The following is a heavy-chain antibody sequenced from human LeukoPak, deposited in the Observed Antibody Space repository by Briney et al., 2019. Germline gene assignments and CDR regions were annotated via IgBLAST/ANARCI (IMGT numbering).Heavy chain of an antibody. D-gene: IGHD2-2*01. CDR3: ARAEGYYSSTSCYYYFQH. Sequence: GGSLRLSCAASGFTFSSYSMNWVRQAPGKGLEWVSSISSSSSYIYYADSVKGRFTISRDNAKNSLYLQMNSLRAEDTAVYYCARAEGYYSSTSCYYYFQHWGQGTLVTVSS. CDR1: GFTFSSYS. J-gene: IGHJ1*01. V-gene: IGHV3-21*01. CDR2: ISSSSSYI.